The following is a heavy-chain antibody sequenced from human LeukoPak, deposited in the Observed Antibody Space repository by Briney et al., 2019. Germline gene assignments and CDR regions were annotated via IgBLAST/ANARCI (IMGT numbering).Heavy chain of an antibody. Sequence: GGSLRLSCAASGFSVSSNYMSWVRQAPGKGLEWVSSISSSSSYIYYADSVKGRFTISRDNAKNSLYLQMNSLRAEDTAVYYCARYYYDSGPRQYYYYYMDVWGKGTTVTISS. CDR1: GFSVSSNY. CDR2: ISSSSSYI. V-gene: IGHV3-21*01. D-gene: IGHD3-22*01. CDR3: ARYYYDSGPRQYYYYYMDV. J-gene: IGHJ6*03.